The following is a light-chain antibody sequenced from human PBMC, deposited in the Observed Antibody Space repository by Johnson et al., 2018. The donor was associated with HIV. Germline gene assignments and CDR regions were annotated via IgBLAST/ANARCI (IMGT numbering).Light chain of an antibody. J-gene: IGLJ1*01. CDR3: PTWDRSLTMCGV. CDR2: EDN. V-gene: IGLV1-51*02. Sequence: QSVLTQPPSVSAAPGQKVTISCSGSSSNIGSNYVSWYQQFPGAAPKLLIYEDNKRHSGIPDRFSGSKSGPSATLGLTGLQTRDKADYSCPTWDRSLTMCGVVGSGTKVTVL. CDR1: SSNIGSNY.